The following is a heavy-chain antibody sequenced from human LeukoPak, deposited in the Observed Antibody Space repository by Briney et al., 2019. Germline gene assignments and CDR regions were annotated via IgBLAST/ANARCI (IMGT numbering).Heavy chain of an antibody. Sequence: EASVKVTCKTSVYTFTDYYMHWVRQAPGQGHEWMGWINPNSGGTNYARKFQGRLTMTRDTSINTVYMELSRMTSDDTAVYYCARSGGTSGPELDYWGQGSLIIVSS. D-gene: IGHD3-3*01. J-gene: IGHJ4*02. CDR2: INPNSGGT. V-gene: IGHV1-2*02. CDR3: ARSGGTSGPELDY. CDR1: VYTFTDYY.